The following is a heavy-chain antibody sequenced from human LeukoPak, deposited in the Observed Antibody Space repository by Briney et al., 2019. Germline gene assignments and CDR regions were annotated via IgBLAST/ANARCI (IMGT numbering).Heavy chain of an antibody. J-gene: IGHJ4*02. CDR3: AKQRKVYNWNYFDY. D-gene: IGHD1-20*01. V-gene: IGHV3-33*06. Sequence: GGSLRLSCAASGFTFSSYGMHWVRQAPGKGREWVAVIWYDGSNKHYADSVKGRFTISRDNSKNTLYLQMNSLRAEDTAVYYCAKQRKVYNWNYFDYWGQGTLVTVSS. CDR1: GFTFSSYG. CDR2: IWYDGSNK.